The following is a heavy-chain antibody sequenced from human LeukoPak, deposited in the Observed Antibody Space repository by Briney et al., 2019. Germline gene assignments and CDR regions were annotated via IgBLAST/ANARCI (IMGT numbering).Heavy chain of an antibody. Sequence: SENLSLTCTVSGGSISNYYWGWSRQPPGRGLEWIGYIYYSGSTNYNPSLKSRVTISLDTSKKHFSLKLSSVTAADTAVYYCARRLTFYYDLWGQGTLVTVSS. CDR1: GGSISNYY. J-gene: IGHJ4*02. D-gene: IGHD3-22*01. V-gene: IGHV4-59*08. CDR2: IYYSGST. CDR3: ARRLTFYYDL.